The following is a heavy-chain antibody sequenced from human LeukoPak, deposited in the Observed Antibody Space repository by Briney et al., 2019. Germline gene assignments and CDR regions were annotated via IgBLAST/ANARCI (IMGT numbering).Heavy chain of an antibody. CDR1: GASVSGYY. D-gene: IGHD3-10*01. CDR2: IYYSGST. V-gene: IGHV4-59*02. Sequence: PSETLSLTCTVSGASVSGYYWSWLRQPPGKGLEWIGYIYYSGSTNYNPSVKSRVTISLDRSKNQFSLKLSSVTAADTAVYYCATRGSGSPFDPWGQGTLVTVSS. J-gene: IGHJ5*02. CDR3: ATRGSGSPFDP.